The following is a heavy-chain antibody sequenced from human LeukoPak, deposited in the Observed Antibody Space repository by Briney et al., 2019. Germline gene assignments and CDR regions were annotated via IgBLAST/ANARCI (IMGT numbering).Heavy chain of an antibody. Sequence: GGSLRLSCAASGFTFSSYGMHWVRQAPGKGLGWVALINSVSSHIYYADSVKGRFTISGDNAKNSLYLQMNSLRAEDTAIYYCAKESENCGAACYALNDWWGQGTLVTVSS. D-gene: IGHD2-21*02. V-gene: IGHV3-21*04. CDR2: INSVSSHI. J-gene: IGHJ4*02. CDR3: AKESENCGAACYALNDW. CDR1: GFTFSSYG.